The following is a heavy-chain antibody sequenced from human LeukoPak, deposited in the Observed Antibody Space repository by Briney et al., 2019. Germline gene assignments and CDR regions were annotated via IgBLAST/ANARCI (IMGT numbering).Heavy chain of an antibody. Sequence: GGSLRLSCAASGFTFDDYAMHWVRQAPGKGLEWVSGISWNSGSIGYADSVKGRFTISRDNAKNSLYLQMNSLRAEDTALYYCAKDGSCDGCMNYWGQGTLATVSS. D-gene: IGHD5-24*01. J-gene: IGHJ4*02. V-gene: IGHV3-9*01. CDR3: AKDGSCDGCMNY. CDR1: GFTFDDYA. CDR2: ISWNSGSI.